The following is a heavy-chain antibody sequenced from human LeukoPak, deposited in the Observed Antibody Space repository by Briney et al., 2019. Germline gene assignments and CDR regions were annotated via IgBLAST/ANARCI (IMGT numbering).Heavy chain of an antibody. CDR2: ISAYNGNR. CDR1: GYTFTSYG. D-gene: IGHD6-13*01. V-gene: IGHV1-18*01. Sequence: ASVTVSCKASGYTFTSYGISWVRQAPGQGLEWMGWISAYNGNRNYAQTLQGRVTMTTDTSTSTAYMELRSLRSDDTAVYYCARGPPEYSSSWYLHHYYYGMDVWGQGTTVTVSS. J-gene: IGHJ6*02. CDR3: ARGPPEYSSSWYLHHYYYGMDV.